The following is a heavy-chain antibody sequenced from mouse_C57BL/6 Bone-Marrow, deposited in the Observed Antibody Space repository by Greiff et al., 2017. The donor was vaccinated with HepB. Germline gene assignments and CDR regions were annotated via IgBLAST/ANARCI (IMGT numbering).Heavy chain of an antibody. V-gene: IGHV1-63*01. CDR1: GYTFTNYW. D-gene: IGHD1-2*01. CDR3: AGNGRYFDV. Sequence: QVQLQQSGAELVRPGTSVKMPCQASGYTFTNYWIGWAKQRPGHGLEWIGDIYPGGDYTNYNVKFKGKATLTADKSSSTAYMPFSSLTSEDSAIYCCAGNGRYFDVWGTGTTVTVSS. CDR2: IYPGGDYT. J-gene: IGHJ1*03.